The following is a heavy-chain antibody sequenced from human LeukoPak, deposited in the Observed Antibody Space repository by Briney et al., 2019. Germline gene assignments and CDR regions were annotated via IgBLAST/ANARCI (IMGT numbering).Heavy chain of an antibody. Sequence: SETLSLTCSVSGGSISSSSYYCAWIRQPPGKGLEWVGSIYYNGRTYYNPSLKSRITMSEDVSRNQFSLTLSSVTAADTAVYYCARLFADNYYDSSGYGGNWFDPWGQGTLVTVFS. CDR1: GGSISSSSYY. CDR2: IYYNGRT. J-gene: IGHJ5*02. D-gene: IGHD3-22*01. CDR3: ARLFADNYYDSSGYGGNWFDP. V-gene: IGHV4-39*01.